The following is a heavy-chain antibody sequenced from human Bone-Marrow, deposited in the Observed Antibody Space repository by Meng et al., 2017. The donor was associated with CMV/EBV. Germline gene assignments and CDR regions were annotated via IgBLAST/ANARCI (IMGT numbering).Heavy chain of an antibody. CDR3: ARFIIAAAGAKVDY. CDR2: IYYSGST. D-gene: IGHD6-13*01. CDR1: GGSISSGDYY. Sequence: SETLSLTCIVSGGSISSGDYYWSWIRQPPGKGLEWIGYIYYSGSTYYNPSLKSRVTISVDTSKNQFSLKLSSVTAADTAVYYCARFIIAAAGAKVDYWGQGTLVTVPS. J-gene: IGHJ4*02. V-gene: IGHV4-30-4*08.